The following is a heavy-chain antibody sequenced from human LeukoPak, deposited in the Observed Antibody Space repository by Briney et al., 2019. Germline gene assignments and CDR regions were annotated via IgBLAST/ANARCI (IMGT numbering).Heavy chain of an antibody. CDR2: IYYSGST. Sequence: SETLSPTSAVAGGSLTTTSSYWGWIRRPPGKGLEWIGSIYYSGSTYYNPSLKSRVTVSVDTSKNQFSLILSSVTAADTAVYYCVRASTVRRYHYWGQVALVTVSS. CDR3: VRASTVRRYHY. J-gene: IGHJ4*02. D-gene: IGHD3-16*02. V-gene: IGHV4-39*01. CDR1: GGSLTTTSSY.